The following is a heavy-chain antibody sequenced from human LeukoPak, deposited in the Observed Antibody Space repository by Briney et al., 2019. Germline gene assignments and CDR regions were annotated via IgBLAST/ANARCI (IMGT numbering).Heavy chain of an antibody. J-gene: IGHJ4*02. CDR1: GGSFSGYY. Sequence: SETLSLTCAVYGGSFSGYYWSWIRQPPGKGLEWIGEINHSGSTNYNPSLKSRVTISVDTSKNQFSLKLSSVTAADTAVYYCARDIDSSGYQFDYWGQGTLVTVSS. CDR2: INHSGST. V-gene: IGHV4-34*01. D-gene: IGHD3-22*01. CDR3: ARDIDSSGYQFDY.